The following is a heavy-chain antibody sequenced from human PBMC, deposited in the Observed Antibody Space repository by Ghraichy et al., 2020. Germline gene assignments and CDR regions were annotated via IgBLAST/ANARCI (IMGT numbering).Heavy chain of an antibody. V-gene: IGHV3-53*01. CDR2: IFGGRFP. CDR1: GFSVSSNF. D-gene: IGHD2-2*01. J-gene: IGHJ4*02. Sequence: GGSLRLSCAVSGFSVSSNFMSWVRQAPGKGLEWVSVIFGGRFPDYADSVKGRFTIPRDISKNTVYLHINTLRAEETAIYYCATRGDVTADCTSTSCFREPNNFWGQGVLVTVSA. CDR3: ATRGDVTADCTSTSCFREPNNF.